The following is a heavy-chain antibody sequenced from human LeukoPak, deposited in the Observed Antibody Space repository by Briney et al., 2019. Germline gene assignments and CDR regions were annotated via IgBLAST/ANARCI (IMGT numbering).Heavy chain of an antibody. CDR3: ARAQGDYEPYYFDY. CDR2: IIPIFGTA. J-gene: IGHJ4*02. V-gene: IGHV1-69*13. Sequence: ASVKVSCKASGGTFSSYAISWVRQGPGPGLEWMGGIIPIFGTANYAQKFQGRVTITADESTSTAYMELSSLRSEDTAVYYCARAQGDYEPYYFDYWGQGTLVSVSS. CDR1: GGTFSSYA. D-gene: IGHD4-17*01.